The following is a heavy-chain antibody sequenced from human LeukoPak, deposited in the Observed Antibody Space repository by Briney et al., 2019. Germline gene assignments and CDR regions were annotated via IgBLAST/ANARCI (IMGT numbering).Heavy chain of an antibody. Sequence: PSGSLTLTCAVSAFSISSYAWSWVRQPPGKGLEWVSGISGSGGRTWYADSAKGRFTISRATAEHTLYLQRTSLTAEDTAIYYCAKGTDVASASSFDCWGQGTLVTVSS. CDR2: ISGSGGRT. CDR3: AKGTDVASASSFDC. V-gene: IGHV3-23*01. D-gene: IGHD5-12*01. CDR1: AFSISSYA. J-gene: IGHJ4*02.